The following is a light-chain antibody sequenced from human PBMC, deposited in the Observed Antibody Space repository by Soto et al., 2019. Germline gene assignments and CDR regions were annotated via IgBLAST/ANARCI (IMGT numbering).Light chain of an antibody. Sequence: EIVMTQSPATLSVSPGERATLSCRASQSISSSLAWYQQKPGQAPRLLIYDASTRAAGIPARFSGSGSGTDFTLTITRLEPEDFAVYYCLQYGSSPHTFGQGTRLEIK. V-gene: IGKV3-20*01. CDR1: QSISSS. CDR3: LQYGSSPHT. J-gene: IGKJ5*01. CDR2: DAS.